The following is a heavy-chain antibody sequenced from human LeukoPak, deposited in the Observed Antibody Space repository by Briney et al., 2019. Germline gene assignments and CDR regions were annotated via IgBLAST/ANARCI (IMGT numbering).Heavy chain of an antibody. V-gene: IGHV3-53*01. CDR3: ARDLIYDSSGFYYYYYMDV. J-gene: IGHJ6*03. Sequence: PGGSLRLSCAASGFTVSSNYMSWVRQAPGKGLEWVSVIYSGGSTYYADSVKGRFNISRDNSKNTLYLQMNSLGAENTAVYYCARDLIYDSSGFYYYYYMDVWGKGTTVTVSS. CDR2: IYSGGST. D-gene: IGHD3-22*01. CDR1: GFTVSSNY.